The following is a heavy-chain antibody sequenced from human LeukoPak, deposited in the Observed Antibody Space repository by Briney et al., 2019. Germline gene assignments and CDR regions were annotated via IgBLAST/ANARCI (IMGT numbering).Heavy chain of an antibody. CDR1: GGSISSYY. CDR3: GRLLCGIWYFDP. CDR2: IHYSGST. V-gene: IGHV4-59*08. J-gene: IGHJ2*01. Sequence: SETLSLNATVSGGSISSYYWSWLRQPPEKGLEWIGYIHYSGSTNYNPSLKSRVAISVDTSKNQFSLKLSFVTAADTAVYYCGRLLCGIWYFDPWGRGTLVTVCS. D-gene: IGHD2-15*01.